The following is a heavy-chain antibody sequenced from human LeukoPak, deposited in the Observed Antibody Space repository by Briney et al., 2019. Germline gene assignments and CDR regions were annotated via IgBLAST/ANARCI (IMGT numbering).Heavy chain of an antibody. CDR2: IYTSGST. CDR3: AREGLHYDYVWGSYPGL. Sequence: KTSETLSLTCTVSGGSISSGSYYWSWIRQPAGKGLEWIGRIYTSGSTNYNPSLKSRVTISVDTSKNQFSLKLSSVTAADTAVYYCAREGLHYDYVWGSYPGLWGQGTLVTVSS. V-gene: IGHV4-61*02. D-gene: IGHD3-16*02. J-gene: IGHJ4*02. CDR1: GGSISSGSYY.